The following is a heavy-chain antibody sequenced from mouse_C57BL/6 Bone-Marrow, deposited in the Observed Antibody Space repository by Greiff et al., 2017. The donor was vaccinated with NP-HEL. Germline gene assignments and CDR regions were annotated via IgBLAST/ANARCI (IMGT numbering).Heavy chain of an antibody. CDR3: ARSDGYPSYWYFDV. Sequence: QVQLQQPGAELVRPGTSVKLSCKASGYTFTSYWMHWVKQRPGQGLEWIGVIVPSDSYTNYNQKFKGKATLTVDTSSSTAYMQLSSLTSEDSAVYYCARSDGYPSYWYFDVWGTGTTVTVSS. CDR1: GYTFTSYW. D-gene: IGHD2-3*01. J-gene: IGHJ1*03. CDR2: IVPSDSYT. V-gene: IGHV1-59*01.